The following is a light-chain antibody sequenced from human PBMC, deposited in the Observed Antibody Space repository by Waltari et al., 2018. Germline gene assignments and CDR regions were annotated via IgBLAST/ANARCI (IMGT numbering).Light chain of an antibody. V-gene: IGLV4-69*01. J-gene: IGLJ2*01. CDR2: VNSDGTH. Sequence: QLVLTQSPSASASLGASVKLTCTLSSGHSNYPIAWHQQQPEKGPRYLMRVNSDGTHSKGDGIPDRFSGSTSGGERHLTISSLQSEDEADYYCQTWGTGTVVFGGGTKLTVL. CDR3: QTWGTGTVV. CDR1: SGHSNYP.